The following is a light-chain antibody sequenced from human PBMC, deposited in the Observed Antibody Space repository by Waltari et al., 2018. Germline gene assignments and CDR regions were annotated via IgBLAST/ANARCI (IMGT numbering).Light chain of an antibody. CDR2: VNTDGSH. Sequence: QLVLTQSPSASASLGASVNLTCPLRGGHIYYAITSHQQQPEKGPRYLIKVNTDGSHNKGDGIPHRFSGSGAGAERYLTISSLQSEDEAEYYCQTWGTGIQVFGGGTRLTVL. V-gene: IGLV4-69*01. CDR1: GGHIYYA. J-gene: IGLJ2*01. CDR3: QTWGTGIQV.